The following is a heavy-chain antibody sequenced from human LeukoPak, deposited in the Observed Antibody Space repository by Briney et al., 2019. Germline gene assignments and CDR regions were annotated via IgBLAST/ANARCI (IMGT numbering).Heavy chain of an antibody. CDR1: GGSFNAYY. Sequence: PSETLSLTCAVYGGSFNAYYWSWIRQPSGKGLEWIGEINHSGSTNYNSSLKSRVTISVDTSKNQFSLKLSSVTAADTAIYYCARATLQLERRPFDYWGQGTLVTVSS. D-gene: IGHD1-1*01. CDR2: INHSGST. V-gene: IGHV4-34*01. J-gene: IGHJ4*02. CDR3: ARATLQLERRPFDY.